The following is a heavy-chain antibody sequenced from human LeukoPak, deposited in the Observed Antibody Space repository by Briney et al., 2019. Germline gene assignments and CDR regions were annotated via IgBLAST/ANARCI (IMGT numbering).Heavy chain of an antibody. J-gene: IGHJ4*02. Sequence: ASVNVSCQASGYTFTGYYMHWVRQAGGRGVEWMGWINPNSGSTNYVQKFQGRVTMTRDTSISTAYMELSRLRSDDTAVYYCARYYDSSGYPFDYWGQGTLVTVSS. D-gene: IGHD3-22*01. CDR3: ARYYDSSGYPFDY. CDR1: GYTFTGYY. CDR2: INPNSGST. V-gene: IGHV1-2*02.